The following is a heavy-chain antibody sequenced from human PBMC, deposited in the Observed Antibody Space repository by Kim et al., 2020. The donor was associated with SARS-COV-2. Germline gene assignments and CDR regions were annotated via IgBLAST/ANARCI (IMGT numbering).Heavy chain of an antibody. V-gene: IGHV4-39*07. J-gene: IGHJ4*02. D-gene: IGHD3-3*01. CDR2: IYYSGST. CDR1: GGSISSSSYY. CDR3: ARDSPYDFWSGYYPGAFDY. Sequence: SETLSLTCTVSGGSISSSSYYWGWIRQPPGKGLEWIGSIYYSGSTYYNPSLKSRVTISVDTSKNQFSLKLSSVTAADTAVYYCARDSPYDFWSGYYPGAFDYWGQGTLVTVSS.